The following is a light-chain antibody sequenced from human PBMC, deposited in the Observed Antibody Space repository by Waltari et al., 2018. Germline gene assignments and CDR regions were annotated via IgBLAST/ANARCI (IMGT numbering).Light chain of an antibody. J-gene: IGKJ1*01. CDR1: QSVSRA. V-gene: IGKV3-20*01. Sequence: EIVLTQSPGTLSLSPGQRATLSCWASQSVSRALAWYQQKPGQAPRVLIYDASSRATGIPDRFSGSGSGTDFSLTISRLEPEDFAVYYCQHYVRLPATFGQGTKVDIK. CDR2: DAS. CDR3: QHYVRLPAT.